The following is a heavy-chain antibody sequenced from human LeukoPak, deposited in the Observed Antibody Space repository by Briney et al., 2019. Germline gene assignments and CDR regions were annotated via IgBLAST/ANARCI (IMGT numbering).Heavy chain of an antibody. CDR3: TSHAAFDP. J-gene: IGHJ5*02. CDR1: GFTLSRNA. Sequence: GGSLRLSCAVSGFTLSRNAMTWVRQAPGKGLEWVGRIKSKNVGGTADYAAPVKGRFTISRDDSKNTVYLQMNSLKIEDTAVYYCTSHAAFDPWGQGTLVTVSS. CDR2: IKSKNVGGTA. V-gene: IGHV3-15*01.